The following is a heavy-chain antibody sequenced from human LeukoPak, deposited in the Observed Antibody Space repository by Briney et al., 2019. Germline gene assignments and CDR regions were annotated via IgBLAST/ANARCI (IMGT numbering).Heavy chain of an antibody. CDR3: ARVREQQLARGWFDP. Sequence: ASVKVSCKASGYTFTGYYMHWVRQAPGQGLEWMGWINPNSGGTNYAQKFQGRVTMTRDTSISTAYMELSRLRSDDTAVYYCARVREQQLARGWFDPWGPGNPGHRLL. J-gene: IGHJ5*02. CDR1: GYTFTGYY. D-gene: IGHD6-13*01. CDR2: INPNSGGT. V-gene: IGHV1-2*02.